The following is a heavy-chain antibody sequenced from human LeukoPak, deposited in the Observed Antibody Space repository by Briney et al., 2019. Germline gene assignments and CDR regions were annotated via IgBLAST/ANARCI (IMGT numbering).Heavy chain of an antibody. D-gene: IGHD5-12*01. CDR1: GYSFTNYA. V-gene: IGHV1-69*13. CDR3: AREYSGYDHWRLYYFDY. Sequence: SVKVSCKASGYSFTNYAMNWVRQAPGQGLEWMGGIIPIFGTANYAQKFQGRVTITADESTSTAYMELSSLRSEDTAVYYCAREYSGYDHWRLYYFDYWGQGTLVTVSS. J-gene: IGHJ4*02. CDR2: IIPIFGTA.